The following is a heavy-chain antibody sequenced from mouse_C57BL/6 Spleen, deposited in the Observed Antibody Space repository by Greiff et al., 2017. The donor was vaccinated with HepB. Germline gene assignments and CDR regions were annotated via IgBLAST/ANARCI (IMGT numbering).Heavy chain of an antibody. D-gene: IGHD4-1*01. V-gene: IGHV1-82*01. Sequence: VQRVESGPELVKPGASVKISCKASGYAFSSSWMNWVKQRPGKGLEWIGRIYPGDGDTNYNGKFKGKATLTADKSSSTAYMQLSSLTSEDSAVYFCARCWDVNAMDYWGQGTSVTVSS. CDR1: GYAFSSSW. CDR2: IYPGDGDT. J-gene: IGHJ4*01. CDR3: ARCWDVNAMDY.